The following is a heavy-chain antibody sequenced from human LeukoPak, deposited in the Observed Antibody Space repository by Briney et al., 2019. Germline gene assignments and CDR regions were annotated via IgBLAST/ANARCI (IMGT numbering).Heavy chain of an antibody. J-gene: IGHJ4*02. CDR3: TRAVRNQLLSEY. CDR1: GYTFSNYD. Sequence: ASVNVSCKASGYTFSNYDVTWVRQAPGQGLEYMGWMNPNSGNTGFAQKFRGRLTLTSDASTTSAFMELMRLTSEDTAVYYCTRAVRNQLLSEYWGQGTRTTVSS. D-gene: IGHD2-2*01. CDR2: MNPNSGNT. V-gene: IGHV1-8*01.